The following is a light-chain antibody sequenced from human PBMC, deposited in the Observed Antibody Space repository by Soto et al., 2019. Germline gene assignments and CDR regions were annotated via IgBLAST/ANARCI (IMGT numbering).Light chain of an antibody. Sequence: EIVMTQSPAALSVSPGEKATLSCRASQSLTNNLAWYQQKPGQGPRLLIYFASTRATGVPARFSGSGSGTEVSLTISSLQSEDFASYYCQQYSAWPLTFGGGTKVETK. CDR2: FAS. V-gene: IGKV3-15*01. CDR1: QSLTNN. J-gene: IGKJ4*01. CDR3: QQYSAWPLT.